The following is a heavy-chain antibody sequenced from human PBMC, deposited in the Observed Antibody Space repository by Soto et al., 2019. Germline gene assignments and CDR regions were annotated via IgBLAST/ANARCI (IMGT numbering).Heavy chain of an antibody. CDR2: ISYDGSNT. D-gene: IGHD4-17*01. CDR1: GFTFSDYG. Sequence: QIQLVESGGRVVQPGTSLRLSCAASGFTFSDYGMHWVRQAPGKGLEWVAFISYDGSNTDYIDSVTGRFTISRDNSQNTLYLQMNSLRGDDTAVYYCAKRSTPGLRWGVDFDSWGQGTLLTVSS. J-gene: IGHJ4*02. CDR3: AKRSTPGLRWGVDFDS. V-gene: IGHV3-30*18.